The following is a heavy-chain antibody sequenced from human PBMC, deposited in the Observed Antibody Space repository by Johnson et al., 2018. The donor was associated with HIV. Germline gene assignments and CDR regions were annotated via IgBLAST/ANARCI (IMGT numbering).Heavy chain of an antibody. Sequence: EVQLVESGGGVVQPGRSLRLSCAASGFTFSRYGMHWVHQAPGKGLEWVSAISGSGGRTYYADSVKGRFTISRDNSKNTLYLQMNSLRAEDTAVYYCAKGRIAAAGTGVDAFDIWGQGTMVTVSS. V-gene: IGHV3-23*04. D-gene: IGHD6-13*01. J-gene: IGHJ3*02. CDR3: AKGRIAAAGTGVDAFDI. CDR2: ISGSGGRT. CDR1: GFTFSRYG.